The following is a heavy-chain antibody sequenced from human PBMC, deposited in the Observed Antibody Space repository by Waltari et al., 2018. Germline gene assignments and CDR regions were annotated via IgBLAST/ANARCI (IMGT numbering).Heavy chain of an antibody. V-gene: IGHV4-59*08. J-gene: IGHJ4*02. CDR1: GGSISSYY. CDR3: ARLHSRSFDY. D-gene: IGHD6-13*01. CDR2: IYYSGST. Sequence: QVQLQESGPGLVKPSETLSLTCTVSGGSISSYYWSWIRQPPGKGLEWIGYIYYSGSTNYNPSLKSRVTISVDTSKNQFSLKLSSVTAADTAVYYCARLHSRSFDYWGQGTLVTVSS.